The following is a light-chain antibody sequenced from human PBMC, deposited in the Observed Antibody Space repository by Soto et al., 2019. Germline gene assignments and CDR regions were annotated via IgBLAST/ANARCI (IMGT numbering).Light chain of an antibody. CDR3: TSSTSGSLYV. J-gene: IGLJ1*01. V-gene: IGLV2-14*01. Sequence: SVLTQAASVSGSPGQSITISCTGTSSDGGGYNYVSWYQQFPGKVPKLLIYNVSNRPSGVSNRFSGSKSGNTASLTISGLQAEDEADYFCTSSTSGSLYVFGTGTKVTVL. CDR2: NVS. CDR1: SSDGGGYNY.